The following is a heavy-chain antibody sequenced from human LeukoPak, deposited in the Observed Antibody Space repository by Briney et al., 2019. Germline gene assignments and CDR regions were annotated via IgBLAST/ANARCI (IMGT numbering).Heavy chain of an antibody. V-gene: IGHV4-4*07. Sequence: PSETLSLTCAVSGDSISTYYWSWLRQPAGKGLEWIGRIYTSGNTNYNPSLKSRVTMSVDTSKTQFSLKLSSVTAADTAVYYCARGILTGRQYYFDYWGQGTLITVSS. J-gene: IGHJ4*02. CDR3: ARGILTGRQYYFDY. CDR1: GDSISTYY. CDR2: IYTSGNT. D-gene: IGHD3-9*01.